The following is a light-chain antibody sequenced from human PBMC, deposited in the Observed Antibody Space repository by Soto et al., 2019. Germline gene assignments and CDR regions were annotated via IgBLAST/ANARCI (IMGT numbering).Light chain of an antibody. CDR1: NSNIGSDI. V-gene: IGLV1-44*01. CDR2: TTN. CDR3: ATWDGGLSGPFV. Sequence: QSVLTQPPSASGTPGQRATISCCGSNSNIGSDIVNCYQLLPGAAPEVLINTTNQRPSGVPERFSGSKSGTSASLAISGLQSEDEANSSCATWDGGLSGPFVFGTGTKGSPS. J-gene: IGLJ1*01.